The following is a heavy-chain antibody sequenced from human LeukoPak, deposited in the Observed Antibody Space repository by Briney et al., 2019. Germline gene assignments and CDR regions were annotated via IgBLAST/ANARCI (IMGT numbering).Heavy chain of an antibody. Sequence: GGSLRLSCVASGFTFSSSWLHWVRQGPGKGLVWVSGIKSDGSRTTYADSVKGRFTISRDNAKNSLYLQMNSLRAEDTAVYYCARGSSGSYLGAFDIWGQGTMVTVSS. J-gene: IGHJ3*02. CDR1: GFTFSSSW. D-gene: IGHD3-22*01. CDR2: IKSDGSRT. V-gene: IGHV3-74*01. CDR3: ARGSSGSYLGAFDI.